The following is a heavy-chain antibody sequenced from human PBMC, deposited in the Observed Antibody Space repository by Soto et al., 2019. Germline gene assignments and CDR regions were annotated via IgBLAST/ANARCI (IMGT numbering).Heavy chain of an antibody. J-gene: IGHJ5*02. CDR1: GGAISPYY. Sequence: HVHLQDSGPGLVKPSETLSLTCTVSGGAISPYYWTWIRQPAGKGLERIWRIDSRGSTTYNPSLRCLVTVSLDTASHQFSLRLTSVTAADTAVYYCARGQRLSVCFDPWGPGTLVTFSS. CDR2: IDSRGST. D-gene: IGHD2-15*01. V-gene: IGHV4-4*07. CDR3: ARGQRLSVCFDP.